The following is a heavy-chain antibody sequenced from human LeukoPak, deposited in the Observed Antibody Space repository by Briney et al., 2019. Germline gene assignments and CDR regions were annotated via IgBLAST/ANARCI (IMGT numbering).Heavy chain of an antibody. D-gene: IGHD6-19*01. CDR3: ARVSSGWYGFDY. CDR2: INPNIGGT. Sequence: GASVKVSCKASGYTFTGYYMHWVRQAPGQGLEWMGWINPNIGGTNYAQKFQGRVTMTRDTSISTAYMELSRLRSDDTAVYYCARVSSGWYGFDYWGQGTLVTVSS. V-gene: IGHV1-2*02. CDR1: GYTFTGYY. J-gene: IGHJ4*02.